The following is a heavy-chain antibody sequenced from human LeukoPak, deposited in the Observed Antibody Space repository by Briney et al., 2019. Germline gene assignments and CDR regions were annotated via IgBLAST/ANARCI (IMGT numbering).Heavy chain of an antibody. J-gene: IGHJ4*02. CDR2: IWYDGSNK. Sequence: GGSLRLSCAASGFTFNSYAMHWVRQAPGKGLEWVAFIWYDGSNKYYADSVRGRFTMSRDNSKNTLDLQMNSLRAEDTAVYYCARDERGYYNSSGFFGAIDYWGQGTLDTVSS. V-gene: IGHV3-33*01. D-gene: IGHD3-22*01. CDR1: GFTFNSYA. CDR3: ARDERGYYNSSGFFGAIDY.